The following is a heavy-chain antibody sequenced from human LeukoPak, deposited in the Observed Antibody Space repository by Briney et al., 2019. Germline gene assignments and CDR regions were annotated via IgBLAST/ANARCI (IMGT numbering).Heavy chain of an antibody. Sequence: SETLSLTCTVSGGSIISYHWSWIRQPPGKGLEWIVHIFYSGSTNYNPSLKSRVTISVDTSNNQFSLKLTSVTAADTAVYYCARDTPWGGPNLPDAFDIWGQGTMVTVSS. CDR3: ARDTPWGGPNLPDAFDI. CDR2: IFYSGST. CDR1: GGSIISYH. V-gene: IGHV4-59*01. J-gene: IGHJ3*02. D-gene: IGHD2-15*01.